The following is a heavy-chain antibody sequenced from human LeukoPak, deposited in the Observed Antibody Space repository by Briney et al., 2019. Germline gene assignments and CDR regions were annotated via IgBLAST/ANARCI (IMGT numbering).Heavy chain of an antibody. Sequence: SETLSLTCSVSGGSMSSSSHYWGWGRQPPGKELQWIGSLYYSGRTFYTPSLESRVTMSIDTSNNQFSLRMSSVTAADTAVYYCARLAAGTWSYDYWGQGSLVTVSS. D-gene: IGHD6-25*01. CDR2: LYYSGRT. CDR3: ARLAAGTWSYDY. V-gene: IGHV4-39*01. CDR1: GGSMSSSSHY. J-gene: IGHJ4*02.